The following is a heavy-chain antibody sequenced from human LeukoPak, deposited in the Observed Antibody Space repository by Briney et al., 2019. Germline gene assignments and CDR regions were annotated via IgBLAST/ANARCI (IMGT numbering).Heavy chain of an antibody. D-gene: IGHD1-26*01. V-gene: IGHV3-66*01. Sequence: PGGSLRLSCAASGFTVSINYMTWVRQAPGTGLEWVSVIYGGGGTYYADSVKGRFTISRDNAKNSLYLQMNSLRAEDTAIYYCARDYNIGGSYYVDYWGQGTLVTVSS. CDR2: IYGGGGT. J-gene: IGHJ4*02. CDR1: GFTVSINY. CDR3: ARDYNIGGSYYVDY.